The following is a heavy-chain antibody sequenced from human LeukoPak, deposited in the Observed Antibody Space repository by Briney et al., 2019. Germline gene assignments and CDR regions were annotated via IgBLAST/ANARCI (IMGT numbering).Heavy chain of an antibody. CDR3: AKDISVGATPYYFDS. CDR1: GFTFDDYA. J-gene: IGHJ4*02. V-gene: IGHV3-9*01. D-gene: IGHD1-26*01. CDR2: ITWNTDTI. Sequence: TGRSLRLSCAASGFTFDDYAMHWVRQGPGKGLEWISGITWNTDTIGYADSVMGRFTISRDNAKNSLYLQMNGLRAEDTALYYCAKDISVGATPYYFDSWGQGTLVTVSS.